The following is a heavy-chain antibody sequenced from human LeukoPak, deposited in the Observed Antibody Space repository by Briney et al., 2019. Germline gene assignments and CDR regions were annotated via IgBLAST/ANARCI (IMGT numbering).Heavy chain of an antibody. V-gene: IGHV3-7*01. J-gene: IGHJ4*02. CDR1: GFTFSSYW. Sequence: GGSLRLSCAASGFTFSSYWMSWVRQAPGKGLEWVANIKQDGSEKYYVDSVKGRFTISRDNAKNSLYLQMNSLRAEDTAVYYCARAHYYDSSGYSCFDYWGQGTLVTVSS. CDR2: IKQDGSEK. D-gene: IGHD3-22*01. CDR3: ARAHYYDSSGYSCFDY.